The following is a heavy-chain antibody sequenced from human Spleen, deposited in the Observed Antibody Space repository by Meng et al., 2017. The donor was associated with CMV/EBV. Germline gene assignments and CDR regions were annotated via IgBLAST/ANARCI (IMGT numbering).Heavy chain of an antibody. J-gene: IGHJ6*02. CDR3: ARDRLSPRYDYTSASSEAIHGVDV. CDR2: ISSSSSYI. V-gene: IGHV3-21*01. Sequence: GESLKISCATSGFTFSDYYMSWVRQAPGKGLEWVSYISSSSSYIYYADSVKGRFTISRDNAKNSLYLQMNSLRAEDTAVYYCARDRLSPRYDYTSASSEAIHGVDVWGQGTTVTVSS. D-gene: IGHD3-3*01. CDR1: GFTFSDYY.